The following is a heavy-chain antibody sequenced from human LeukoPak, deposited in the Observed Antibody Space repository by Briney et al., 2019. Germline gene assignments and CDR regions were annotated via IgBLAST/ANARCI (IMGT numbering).Heavy chain of an antibody. CDR3: AIRYSSGWPYYFDY. CDR1: GFTFSSYA. V-gene: IGHV3-23*01. CDR2: ISGSGGST. J-gene: IGHJ4*02. Sequence: HPGGSLRLSCAASGFTFSSYAMSWVRQAPGKGLEWVSAISGSGGSTYYADSVKGRFTISRDNSKSTLYLQMNSLRAEDTAVYYCAIRYSSGWPYYFDYWGQGTLVTVSS. D-gene: IGHD6-19*01.